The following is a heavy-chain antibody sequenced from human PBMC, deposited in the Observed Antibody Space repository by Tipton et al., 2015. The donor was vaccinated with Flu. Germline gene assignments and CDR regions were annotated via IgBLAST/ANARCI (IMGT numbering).Heavy chain of an antibody. CDR1: GFTFRNAW. CDR3: TAGYGTSDCDF. J-gene: IGHJ4*02. Sequence: SLRLSCAASGFTFRNAWMTWVRQAPGKGLEWVGRVKSRKDGGTTDYAAAVTDRFTISRDDSKGTVTLQMNSLKIEDTAVYYCTAGYGTSDCDFWGQGTLVTVSS. D-gene: IGHD5-12*01. CDR2: VKSRKDGGTT. V-gene: IGHV3-15*05.